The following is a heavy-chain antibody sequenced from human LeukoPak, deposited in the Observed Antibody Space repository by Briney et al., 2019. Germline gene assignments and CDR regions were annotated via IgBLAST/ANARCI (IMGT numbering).Heavy chain of an antibody. V-gene: IGHV3-23*01. D-gene: IGHD3-3*01. J-gene: IGHJ5*02. CDR3: AKAQFPSWEWLRSNWFDP. CDR1: GFTFSSYA. Sequence: GSLRLSFAASGFTFSSYAMSWVRPAPGKGLEWVSAISGSGGSTYYADSVKGRFTISRDNSKNTLYLQMNSLRAEDTAVYYCAKAQFPSWEWLRSNWFDPWGQGTLVTVSS. CDR2: ISGSGGST.